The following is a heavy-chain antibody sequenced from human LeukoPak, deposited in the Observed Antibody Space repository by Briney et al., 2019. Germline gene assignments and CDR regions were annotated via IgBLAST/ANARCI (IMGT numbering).Heavy chain of an antibody. Sequence: GGSLRLSCVASGLTVSSYSMNWVRQAPGKGLEWVSYISSSSSTIYYADSVKGRFTISRDNAKNSLDLQMNSLRDEDTAAYYCARARASGRSGFDYWGQGTLVTVSS. D-gene: IGHD2-15*01. V-gene: IGHV3-48*02. CDR3: ARARASGRSGFDY. CDR2: ISSSSSTI. CDR1: GLTVSSYS. J-gene: IGHJ4*02.